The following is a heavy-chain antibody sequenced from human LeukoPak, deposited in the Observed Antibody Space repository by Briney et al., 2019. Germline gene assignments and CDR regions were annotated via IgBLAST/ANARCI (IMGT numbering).Heavy chain of an antibody. V-gene: IGHV4-34*01. D-gene: IGHD3-16*02. CDR1: GGSFSGYY. Sequence: SETLSLTCAVYGGSFSGYYWSWIRQPPGKGLEWIGSIYHSGSTYYNPSLKSRVTISVDTSKNQFSLKLSSVTAADTAVYYCARARYRRYYFDYWGQGTLVTVSS. CDR3: ARARYRRYYFDY. J-gene: IGHJ4*02. CDR2: IYHSGST.